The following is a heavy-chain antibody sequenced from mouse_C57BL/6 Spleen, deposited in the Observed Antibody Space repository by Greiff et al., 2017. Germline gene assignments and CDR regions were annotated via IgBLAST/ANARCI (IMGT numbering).Heavy chain of an antibody. V-gene: IGHV5-16*01. D-gene: IGHD1-1*01. CDR3: ARLYGSSPAWFAY. J-gene: IGHJ3*01. CDR2: INYDGSST. CDR1: GFTFSDYY. Sequence: EVKLMASEGGLVQPGSSMKLSCTASGFTFSDYYMALFRQVPEKGLEWVANINYDGSSTYYLDSLKSRFIISRDNEKNILYLQMSSLKSEDTATDYCARLYGSSPAWFAYGGQGTLVTVSA.